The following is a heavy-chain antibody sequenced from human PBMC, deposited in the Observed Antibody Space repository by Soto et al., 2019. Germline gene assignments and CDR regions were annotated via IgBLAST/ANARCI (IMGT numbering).Heavy chain of an antibody. CDR1: GFTFNSYA. Sequence: GGSLRLSCAASGFTFNSYAMGWVRQTPGKGLEWVSAITGSGSDTYYVDSVKGRFTISRDNSKDTLYLQMNSLRAEDTAVYYCAKFGSSTWSPHYYFDYWGQGTLVTLSS. V-gene: IGHV3-23*01. J-gene: IGHJ4*02. CDR3: AKFGSSTWSPHYYFDY. CDR2: ITGSGSDT. D-gene: IGHD3-10*01.